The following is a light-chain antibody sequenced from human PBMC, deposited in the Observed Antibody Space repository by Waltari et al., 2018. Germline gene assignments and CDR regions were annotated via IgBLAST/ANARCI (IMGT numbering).Light chain of an antibody. CDR3: QSYDSSLSGSGV. Sequence: QSVLTQPPPVSGAPGQRVTISCTASSPHIGAGYDVHWYQQLPGTAPKLLIYGNSNRPSGVPDRFSGSKSGTSASLAITGLQAEDEADYYCQSYDSSLSGSGVFGGGTKLTVL. V-gene: IGLV1-40*01. CDR2: GNS. J-gene: IGLJ3*02. CDR1: SPHIGAGYD.